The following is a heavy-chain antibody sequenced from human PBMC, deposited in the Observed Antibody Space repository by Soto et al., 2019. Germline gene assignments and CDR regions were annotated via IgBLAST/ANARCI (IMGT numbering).Heavy chain of an antibody. J-gene: IGHJ6*02. V-gene: IGHV3-30*18. Sequence: QVQLMESGGGVVQPGGSLRLSCVVSGLSFGSYGMHWVRQAPGKGLEWVALISYDGSKKYYMDSVKGRFTISRDNSLGTLFLQMISLRPEDTDVYYCAKSRGVDNYGYGMDCWGQGTTVTVSS. D-gene: IGHD3-16*01. CDR1: GLSFGSYG. CDR2: ISYDGSKK. CDR3: AKSRGVDNYGYGMDC.